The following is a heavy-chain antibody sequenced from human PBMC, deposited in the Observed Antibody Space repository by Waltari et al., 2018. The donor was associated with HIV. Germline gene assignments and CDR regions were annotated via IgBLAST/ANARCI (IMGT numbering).Heavy chain of an antibody. V-gene: IGHV1-2*02. CDR1: GYTFKNYH. Sequence: QVHLVQSGAEVRNPGASVKVSCEAYGYTFKNYHIHWGRQGPGQGLEWMGWINPNSGGTNSAQRFQGRVTMTRDTSTTTAYLHLNGLTSDDTAVYFCARVVMGSPFDFWGQGTLVTVSS. J-gene: IGHJ4*02. CDR3: ARVVMGSPFDF. D-gene: IGHD3-10*01. CDR2: INPNSGGT.